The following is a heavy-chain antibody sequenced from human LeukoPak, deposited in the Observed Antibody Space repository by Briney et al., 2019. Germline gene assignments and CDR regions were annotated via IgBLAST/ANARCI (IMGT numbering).Heavy chain of an antibody. V-gene: IGHV1-2*02. CDR2: INPNSGGT. D-gene: IGHD3-3*01. J-gene: IGHJ4*02. Sequence: ASVKVSCKASGYTFTGYYMHWVRQAPGQGLEWMGWINPNSGGTNYAQKFQGRVTMTRDTSISTAYMELSRLRSDDTAVYYCARGITIFGVALWYYFDYWGQGTLVTVSS. CDR3: ARGITIFGVALWYYFDY. CDR1: GYTFTGYY.